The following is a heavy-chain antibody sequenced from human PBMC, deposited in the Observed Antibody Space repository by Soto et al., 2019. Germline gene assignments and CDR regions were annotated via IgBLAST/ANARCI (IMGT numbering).Heavy chain of an antibody. CDR3: AKDKSYYYDSSGLVH. J-gene: IGHJ4*02. Sequence: VGSLRLSCAASGFTFSSYAMSWVRQAPGKGLEWVSAISGSGGSTYYADSVKGRFTISRDNSKNTLYLQMNSLRAEDTAVYYCAKDKSYYYDSSGLVHWGQGTLVTVSS. D-gene: IGHD3-22*01. CDR2: ISGSGGST. CDR1: GFTFSSYA. V-gene: IGHV3-23*01.